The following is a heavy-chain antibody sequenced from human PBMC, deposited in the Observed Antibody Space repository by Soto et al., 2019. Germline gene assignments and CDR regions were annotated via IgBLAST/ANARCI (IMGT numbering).Heavy chain of an antibody. D-gene: IGHD3-10*01. CDR3: AKDRDGTMVPDY. J-gene: IGHJ4*02. V-gene: IGHV3-23*01. CDR2: ISGSGGST. Sequence: GGSLRLSCAASGFTFSSYDMSWVRQAPGKGLEWVSGISGSGGSTYYADSVKGRFTISRDNSKNTLYLQMNSLRAEDTAVYHCAKDRDGTMVPDYWGQGTLVTVSS. CDR1: GFTFSSYD.